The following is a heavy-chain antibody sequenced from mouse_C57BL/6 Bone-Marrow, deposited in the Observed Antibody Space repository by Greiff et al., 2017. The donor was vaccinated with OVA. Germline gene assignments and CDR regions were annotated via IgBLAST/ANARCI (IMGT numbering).Heavy chain of an antibody. V-gene: IGHV1-50*01. CDR2: IDPSDSYT. D-gene: IGHD3-2*02. Sequence: QVQLQQPGAELVKPGASVKLSCKASGYTFTSYWMQWVKQRPGQGLEWIGEIDPSDSYTNYNQKFKGKATLTVDTSSSTAYMQLSSLTSEDSAVYFCARSDSSGYLSWFAYWGQGTLVTVSA. CDR1: GYTFTSYW. J-gene: IGHJ3*01. CDR3: ARSDSSGYLSWFAY.